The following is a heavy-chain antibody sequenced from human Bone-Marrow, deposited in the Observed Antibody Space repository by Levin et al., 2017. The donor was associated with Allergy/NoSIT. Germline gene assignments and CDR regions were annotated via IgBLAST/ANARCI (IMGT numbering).Heavy chain of an antibody. CDR3: ARDFNWNYVDY. D-gene: IGHD1-20*01. Sequence: GGSLRLSCAASGFTFSSYSMNWVRQAPGKGLEWVSYISSSSSTIYYADSVKGRFTISRDNAKNSLYLQMNSLRAEDTAVYYCARDFNWNYVDYWGQGTLVTVSS. CDR2: ISSSSSTI. J-gene: IGHJ4*02. V-gene: IGHV3-48*04. CDR1: GFTFSSYS.